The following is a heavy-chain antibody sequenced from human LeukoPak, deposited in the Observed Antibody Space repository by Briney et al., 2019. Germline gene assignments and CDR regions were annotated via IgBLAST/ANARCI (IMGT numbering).Heavy chain of an antibody. J-gene: IGHJ4*02. Sequence: PGRSLRLSCAASGFTFSSYGMHWGRQAPGKGLEWVAGISYDGSNKYYADSVKGRFTISRDNSKNTLYLQMNSLRAEDTAVYYCAKAPHYGSGSYYTVWGQGTLVTVSS. CDR1: GFTFSSYG. CDR3: AKAPHYGSGSYYTV. CDR2: ISYDGSNK. D-gene: IGHD3-10*01. V-gene: IGHV3-30*18.